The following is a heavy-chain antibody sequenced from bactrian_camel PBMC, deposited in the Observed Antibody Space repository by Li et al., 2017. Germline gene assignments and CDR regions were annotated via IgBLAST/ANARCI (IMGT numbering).Heavy chain of an antibody. Sequence: HVQLVESGGGSVQAGASLRLSCVASGFSFTRNCMAWFRQAPGKEREAVASIFTPGGSTYYADSVKGRFTISQDNPKNTVYLRMNSLEPEDTACTIVRLRQLSVAGPCLSGITTGARGPRSPSP. D-gene: IGHD6*01. J-gene: IGHJ4*01. CDR2: IFTPGGST. CDR1: GFSFTRNC. V-gene: IGHV3S1*01. CDR3: RLRQLSVAGPCLSGITT.